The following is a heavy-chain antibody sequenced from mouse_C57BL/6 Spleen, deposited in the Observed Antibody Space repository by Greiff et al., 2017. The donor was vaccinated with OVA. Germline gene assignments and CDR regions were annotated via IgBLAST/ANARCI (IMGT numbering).Heavy chain of an antibody. J-gene: IGHJ3*01. CDR2: INPNNGGT. CDR1: GYTFTDYN. Sequence: VQLKQSGPELVKPGASVKIPCKASGYTFTDYNMDWVKQSHGKSLEWIGDINPNNGGTIYNQKFKGKATLTVDKSSSTAYMELRSLTSEDTAVYYCGTIYYDYDAFACWGQGTLVTASA. CDR3: GTIYYDYDAFAC. V-gene: IGHV1-18*01. D-gene: IGHD2-4*01.